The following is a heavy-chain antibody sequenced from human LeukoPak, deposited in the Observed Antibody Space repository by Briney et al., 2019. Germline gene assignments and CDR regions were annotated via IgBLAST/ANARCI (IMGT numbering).Heavy chain of an antibody. V-gene: IGHV3-13*01. CDR1: GFTFSSYD. CDR2: IGTAGDT. J-gene: IGHJ4*02. CDR3: ARAAAGRGWIDY. D-gene: IGHD6-13*01. Sequence: GGSLRLPCAASGFTFSSYDMHWVRQATGKGLEWVSAIGTAGDTYYPGSVKGRFTISRENAKNSLYLQMNSLRAGDTAVYYCARAAAGRGWIDYWGQGTLVTVSS.